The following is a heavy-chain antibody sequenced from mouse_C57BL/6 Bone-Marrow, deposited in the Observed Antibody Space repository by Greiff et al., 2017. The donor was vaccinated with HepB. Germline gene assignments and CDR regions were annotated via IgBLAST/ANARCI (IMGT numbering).Heavy chain of an antibody. Sequence: VQLQQSGAELVRPGASVKLSCTASGFNIKDDYMHWVKQRPEQGLEWIGWIDPENGDTEYASKFQGKATITADTSSNTAYLQRSSLTSEDTAVYYCTPLIYYYGSRDYFDYWGQGTTLTVSS. D-gene: IGHD1-1*01. CDR3: TPLIYYYGSRDYFDY. J-gene: IGHJ2*01. CDR2: IDPENGDT. CDR1: GFNIKDDY. V-gene: IGHV14-4*01.